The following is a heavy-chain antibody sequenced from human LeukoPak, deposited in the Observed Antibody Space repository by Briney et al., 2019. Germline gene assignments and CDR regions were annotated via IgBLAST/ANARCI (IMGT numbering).Heavy chain of an antibody. V-gene: IGHV4-39*07. Sequence: PSETLSLTCTVSGGSISSSSYYWGWIRQPPGKGLEWIESIYYSGSTYYNPSLKSRVTISVDRSKNQFSLKLSSVTAADTAVYYCARGHGSGSSIKEETFDYWGQGTLVTVSS. D-gene: IGHD3-10*01. CDR1: GGSISSSSYY. CDR2: IYYSGST. J-gene: IGHJ4*02. CDR3: ARGHGSGSSIKEETFDY.